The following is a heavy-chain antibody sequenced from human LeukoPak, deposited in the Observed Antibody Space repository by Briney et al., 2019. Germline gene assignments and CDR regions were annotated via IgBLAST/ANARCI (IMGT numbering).Heavy chain of an antibody. Sequence: GASVKVSCKASGYAFSDIYFNWGRQAPGQRLEWMGWINPSTGARIYSQKFEGRISMDTSMDTSLNTVYMELGSLTTDDTAVYYCATSSVTHTRDPWGQGTLVTVSS. J-gene: IGHJ5*02. CDR2: INPSTGAR. V-gene: IGHV1-2*02. CDR1: GYAFSDIY. D-gene: IGHD5/OR15-5a*01. CDR3: ATSSVTHTRDP.